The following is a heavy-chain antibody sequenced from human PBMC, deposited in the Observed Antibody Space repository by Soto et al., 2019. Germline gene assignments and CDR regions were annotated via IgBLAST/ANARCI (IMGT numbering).Heavy chain of an antibody. CDR1: GYTFTSYG. CDR3: ARDPENFCGGDCYNTSPEYFQH. D-gene: IGHD2-21*01. Sequence: QVQLVQSGAEVKKPGASVKVSCKASGYTFTSYGISWVRQAPGQGLEWMGWISADNGNTNYAQKLQGRVTMTTDTSTSTAYMELRSLRSDDTAVYYCARDPENFCGGDCYNTSPEYFQHWGQGTLVTVSS. CDR2: ISADNGNT. V-gene: IGHV1-18*01. J-gene: IGHJ1*01.